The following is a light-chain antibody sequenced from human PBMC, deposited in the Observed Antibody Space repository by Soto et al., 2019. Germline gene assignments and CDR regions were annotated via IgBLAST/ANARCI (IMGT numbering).Light chain of an antibody. Sequence: FVLTQSPGNLSLSPGERVTLSCKVSQSVTNSELAWYQQKPGQAPRLLIYGASTRATGTPDRISGSGSGTDFTLTISRLEPEDFAVYYCQQCGSSRRTFGQGTKV. J-gene: IGKJ1*01. CDR1: QSVTNSE. CDR2: GAS. CDR3: QQCGSSRRT. V-gene: IGKV3-20*01.